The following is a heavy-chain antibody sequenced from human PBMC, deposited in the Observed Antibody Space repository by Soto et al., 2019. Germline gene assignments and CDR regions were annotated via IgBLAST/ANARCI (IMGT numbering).Heavy chain of an antibody. J-gene: IGHJ4*02. Sequence: SVKVSCKASGYTFTSYDINWVRQATGQGLEWMGRMIPNLGITNYAQKFQGRVTITADTSTSTAYMELSSLRSEDTAVYYCARTGYCSSTSCPNYDYWGQGTLVTVS. V-gene: IGHV1-69*04. D-gene: IGHD2-2*01. CDR3: ARTGYCSSTSCPNYDY. CDR2: MIPNLGIT. CDR1: GYTFTSYD.